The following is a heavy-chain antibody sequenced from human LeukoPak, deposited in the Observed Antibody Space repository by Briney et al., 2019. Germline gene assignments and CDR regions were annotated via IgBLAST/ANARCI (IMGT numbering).Heavy chain of an antibody. V-gene: IGHV4-34*01. J-gene: IGHJ4*02. CDR1: GGSFSGYY. D-gene: IGHD1-20*01. CDR3: ARPAPDNWNDVGGFDY. Sequence: SETLSLTCAVYGGSFSGYYWSWIRQPPGKGLEWIGEINHSGSTNYNPSLKSRVTISVDTSKNQFSLKLSSVTAADTAVYYCARPAPDNWNDVGGFDYWGQGTLVTVSS. CDR2: INHSGST.